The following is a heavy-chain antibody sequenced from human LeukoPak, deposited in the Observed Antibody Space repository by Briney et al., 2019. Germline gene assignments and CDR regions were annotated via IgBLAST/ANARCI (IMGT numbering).Heavy chain of an antibody. CDR2: IISSGSTI. Sequence: GGSLRLSCAASGFTFSDYFMSWVRQAPGKGLEWVSYIISSGSTIYYADSVKGRFTISRDNAKNSLYLQMNSLRAEDTAVYYCARGNYGGNSGYFNYWGQGTLVTVSS. CDR3: ARGNYGGNSGYFNY. V-gene: IGHV3-11*04. CDR1: GFTFSDYF. J-gene: IGHJ4*02. D-gene: IGHD4-23*01.